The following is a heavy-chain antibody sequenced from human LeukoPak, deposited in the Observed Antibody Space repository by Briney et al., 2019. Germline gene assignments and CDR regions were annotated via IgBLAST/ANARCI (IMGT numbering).Heavy chain of an antibody. D-gene: IGHD6-19*01. CDR2: MYYSGST. V-gene: IGHV4-59*08. CDR3: TRSRHSSGWYFDY. Sequence: PSETLSLTCTVSGGSISSYYWSWIRQPPGKGLERIGHMYYSGSTNCNPSLKSRVTISVDTSKNQFSLKLSSATATDTAAYYCTRSRHSSGWYFDYWGQGTLVTVSS. J-gene: IGHJ4*02. CDR1: GGSISSYY.